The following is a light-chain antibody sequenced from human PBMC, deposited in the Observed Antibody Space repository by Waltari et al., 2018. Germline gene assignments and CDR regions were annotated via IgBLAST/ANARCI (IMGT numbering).Light chain of an antibody. V-gene: IGKV3-20*01. Sequence: EIVLTQSPGTLSLSPGESATLSCRASQSVSKYLAWYQQKPGQAPRLLIYDASIRATGIPDRFSGSGWGTDFSLTISRLEPEDFAVYYCQKYGTLPATFGQGTKVQMK. CDR2: DAS. J-gene: IGKJ1*01. CDR3: QKYGTLPAT. CDR1: QSVSKY.